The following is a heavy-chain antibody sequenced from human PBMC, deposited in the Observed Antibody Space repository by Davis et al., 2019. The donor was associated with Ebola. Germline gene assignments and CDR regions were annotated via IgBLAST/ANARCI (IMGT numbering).Heavy chain of an antibody. CDR1: EYTFTSYD. CDR2: ISAYNGNT. V-gene: IGHV1-18*01. Sequence: ASVKVSCKASEYTFTSYDINWVRQATGQGLEWMGWISAYNGNTAYAQILQGRVTMTTDTSTGTAYMELRSLRSDDTAVYFCARTSIVGTTTTASDIWGQGTMVTVSS. CDR3: ARTSIVGTTTTASDI. J-gene: IGHJ3*02. D-gene: IGHD1-26*01.